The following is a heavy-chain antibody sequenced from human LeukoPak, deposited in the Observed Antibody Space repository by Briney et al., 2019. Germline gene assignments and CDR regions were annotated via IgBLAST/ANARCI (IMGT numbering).Heavy chain of an antibody. CDR1: SGSISSSNYY. CDR2: IYTSGST. Sequence: TSETLSLTCTVSSGSISSSNYYWSWIRQPAGKGLEWIGRIYTSGSTNYNPSLKSRVTMSVDTSKNQFSLKLSSVTAADTAVYYCARDGYYYGSGSQTWGQGTLVTVSS. V-gene: IGHV4-61*02. J-gene: IGHJ4*02. D-gene: IGHD3-10*01. CDR3: ARDGYYYGSGSQT.